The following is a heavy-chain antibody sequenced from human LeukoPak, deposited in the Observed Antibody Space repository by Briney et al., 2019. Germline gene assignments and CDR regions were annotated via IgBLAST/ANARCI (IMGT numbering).Heavy chain of an antibody. D-gene: IGHD6-13*01. Sequence: PGGSLRLSCAASGFTFSSYAMSWGRQAPGKGLEWVSAISASGGSTYYADSVKGRFTISRDNAKNSLYLQMNSLRAEDTAVYYCARDPLPDSSSWYYFDYWGQGTLVTVSS. J-gene: IGHJ4*02. CDR3: ARDPLPDSSSWYYFDY. CDR2: ISASGGST. V-gene: IGHV3-23*01. CDR1: GFTFSSYA.